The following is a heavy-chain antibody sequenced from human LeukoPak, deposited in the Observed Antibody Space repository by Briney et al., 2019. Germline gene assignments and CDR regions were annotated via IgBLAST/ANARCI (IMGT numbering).Heavy chain of an antibody. D-gene: IGHD6-13*01. J-gene: IGHJ1*01. V-gene: IGHV4-38-2*01. Sequence: PSETLSLTCAVSGYSISSGYYWGWIRQPPGKGLEWIGRIYHSGSTYYNPSLKSRVTISVDTSKNQFSLKLSSVTAADTAVYYCARARGSSSPRVEYFQHWGQGTLVTVSS. CDR2: IYHSGST. CDR1: GYSISSGYY. CDR3: ARARGSSSPRVEYFQH.